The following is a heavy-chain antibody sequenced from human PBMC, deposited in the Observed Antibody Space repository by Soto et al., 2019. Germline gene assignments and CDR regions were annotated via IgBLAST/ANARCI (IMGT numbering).Heavy chain of an antibody. Sequence: ASVKVSCKASGYTFSGYYINWLRQAPGQGLDWMGLINPNSGGTNYAQKFQGRVTVTRDTPTSTAYMELSRLTSDDTAVYYCARSLTEGYCTITGCYTRPLYGMDVWGQGTTVTVSS. CDR2: INPNSGGT. CDR3: ARSLTEGYCTITGCYTRPLYGMDV. V-gene: IGHV1-2*02. J-gene: IGHJ6*02. D-gene: IGHD2-2*02. CDR1: GYTFSGYY.